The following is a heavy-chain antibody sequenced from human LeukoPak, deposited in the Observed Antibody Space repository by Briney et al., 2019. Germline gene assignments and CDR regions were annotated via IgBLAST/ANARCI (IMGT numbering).Heavy chain of an antibody. J-gene: IGHJ4*02. D-gene: IGHD2-21*02. Sequence: GGSLRLSCAVSGFSFCDYWMSWVRQAPGKGLEWVANIKQDGSEKYYVDSVKGRFTISRDNAKSSLYLQMNSLRADDTAVYYCARDGGTAMVTTFDHWGQGALVTVSS. CDR3: ARDGGTAMVTTFDH. CDR2: IKQDGSEK. CDR1: GFSFCDYW. V-gene: IGHV3-7*01.